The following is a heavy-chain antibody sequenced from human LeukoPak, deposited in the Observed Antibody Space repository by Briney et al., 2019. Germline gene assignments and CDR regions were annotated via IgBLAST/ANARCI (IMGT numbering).Heavy chain of an antibody. CDR1: GFTFEDYS. CDR3: AKDRGLRGFSFGSFDY. CDR2: IGWDGAIS. V-gene: IGHV3-43*01. Sequence: GGSLRLSCAASGFTFEDYSMHWVRQAPGKGLEWVSVIGWDGAISYYADSMKGRFTISRDNTKNSLYLQLNSLRTEDTALYYCAKDRGLRGFSFGSFDYWGQGTLVTASS. J-gene: IGHJ4*02. D-gene: IGHD5-18*01.